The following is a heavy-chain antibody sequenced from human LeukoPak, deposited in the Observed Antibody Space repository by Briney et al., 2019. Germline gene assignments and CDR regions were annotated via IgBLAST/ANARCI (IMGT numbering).Heavy chain of an antibody. D-gene: IGHD4-17*01. CDR3: ARDYGDYSFNYFDY. V-gene: IGHV1-2*02. Sequence: ASVKVSCKASGGTFSSYAISWVRQAPGQGLEWMGWINPNSGGTNYAQKFQGRVTMTRDTSISTAYMELSRLRSDDTAVYYCARDYGDYSFNYFDYWGQGTLVTVSS. CDR2: INPNSGGT. CDR1: GGTFSSYA. J-gene: IGHJ4*02.